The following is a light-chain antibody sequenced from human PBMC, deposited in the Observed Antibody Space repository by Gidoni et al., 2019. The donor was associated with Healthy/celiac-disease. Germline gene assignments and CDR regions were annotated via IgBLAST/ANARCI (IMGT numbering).Light chain of an antibody. CDR2: DAS. Sequence: EIVLTQSPGTLSLSPGERATLSCRASQSVSSYLVWYQQKPGQAPRLLIYDASNRATGIPAGFSGSGSGTDFTLTISSLEPEDFAVYYCQHRSNWPPGFXGXTKVEIK. J-gene: IGKJ4*01. CDR1: QSVSSY. V-gene: IGKV3-11*01. CDR3: QHRSNWPPG.